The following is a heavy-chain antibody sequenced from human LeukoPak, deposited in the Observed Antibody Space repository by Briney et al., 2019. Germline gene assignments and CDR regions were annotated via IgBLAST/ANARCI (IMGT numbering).Heavy chain of an antibody. D-gene: IGHD6-6*01. V-gene: IGHV4-34*01. Sequence: KPWETLSLTCGVSSEFFTGYYWGWIRQPPGKGLEWIGDINDNGITKYNPTLKSRVTISIDTSKKQFSLKVKSVTAADTAVYYCARGQWSSSSKMGWYYMDVWGKGTTVTVSS. J-gene: IGHJ6*03. CDR1: SEFFTGYY. CDR2: INDNGIT. CDR3: ARGQWSSSSKMGWYYMDV.